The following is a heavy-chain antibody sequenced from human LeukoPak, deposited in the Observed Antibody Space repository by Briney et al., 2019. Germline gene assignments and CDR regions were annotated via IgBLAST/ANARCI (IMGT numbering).Heavy chain of an antibody. V-gene: IGHV4-61*02. Sequence: SETLSLTCTVSGGSISSGSYYWSWIRQPAGKGLEWIGRIYTSGSTNYNPSLKSRVTISVDTSKNQFSLKLSSVTAADTAVYYCAKEPYDFWSGYLDGYMDVWGKGTTVTVSS. CDR1: GGSISSGSYY. CDR2: IYTSGST. CDR3: AKEPYDFWSGYLDGYMDV. J-gene: IGHJ6*03. D-gene: IGHD3-3*01.